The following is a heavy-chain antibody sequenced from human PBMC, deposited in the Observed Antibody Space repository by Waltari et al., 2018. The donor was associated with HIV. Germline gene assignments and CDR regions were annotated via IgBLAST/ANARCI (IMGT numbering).Heavy chain of an antibody. CDR1: GFTVSSNY. J-gene: IGHJ3*02. V-gene: IGHV3-53*02. Sequence: EVQLVETGGGLIQPGGSLRLSCAASGFTVSSNYMSWVRQAPGKGLELVSVIYSVGSTYYADSVKGRFTISRDNSKNTLYLQMNSLRAEDTAVYYCAREMATMGNAFDIWGQGTMVTVSS. CDR3: AREMATMGNAFDI. CDR2: IYSVGST. D-gene: IGHD5-12*01.